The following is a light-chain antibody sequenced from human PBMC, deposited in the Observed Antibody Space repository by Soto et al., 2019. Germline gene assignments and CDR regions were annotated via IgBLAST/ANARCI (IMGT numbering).Light chain of an antibody. J-gene: IGKJ4*01. Sequence: DIQMPQSPSSLSASVGDRVTITCRASQSISSYLNWYQQKPWKAPKLLIYAASSLQSGVPSRFSGSGSGTDFTLTISSLQPEDFATYYCQQSYSTPLTFGGGTKVEIK. CDR3: QQSYSTPLT. CDR1: QSISSY. CDR2: AAS. V-gene: IGKV1-39*01.